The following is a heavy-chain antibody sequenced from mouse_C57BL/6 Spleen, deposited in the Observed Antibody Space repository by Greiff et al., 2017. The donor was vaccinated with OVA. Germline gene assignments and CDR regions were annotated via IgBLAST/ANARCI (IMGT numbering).Heavy chain of an antibody. CDR2: ISSGGDYI. CDR3: TSGYYGSSYCYFDV. V-gene: IGHV5-9-1*02. CDR1: GFTFSSYA. J-gene: IGHJ1*03. Sequence: EVTLVESGEGLVKPGGSLKLSCAASGFTFSSYAMSWVRQTPEKRLEWVAYISSGGDYIYYADTVKGRFTISRDNARNTLYLQMSSLKSEDTAMYYCTSGYYGSSYCYFDVWGTGTTVTVSS. D-gene: IGHD1-1*01.